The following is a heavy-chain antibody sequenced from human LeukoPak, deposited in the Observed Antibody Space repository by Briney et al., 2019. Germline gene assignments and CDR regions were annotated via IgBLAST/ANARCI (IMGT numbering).Heavy chain of an antibody. CDR3: AKGRQQWWTFDVLDI. CDR1: GITFSTSG. CDR2: IWSDGSNK. J-gene: IGHJ3*02. D-gene: IGHD5-18*01. V-gene: IGHV3-30*02. Sequence: GGSLRLSCAASGITFSTSGMHWVRQAPGKGLEWVAFIWSDGSNKYHADSVKGRFTISRDNSKDTLYLQMNSLRPEDTAVYHCAKGRQQWWTFDVLDIWGQGTVVTVSS.